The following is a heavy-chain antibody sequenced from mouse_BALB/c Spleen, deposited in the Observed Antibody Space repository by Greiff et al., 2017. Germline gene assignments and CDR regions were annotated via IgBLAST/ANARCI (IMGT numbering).Heavy chain of an antibody. CDR1: GYTFTSYW. V-gene: IGHV1-7*01. Sequence: QVQLQQSGAELAKPGASVKMSCKASGYTFTSYWMHWVKQRPGQGLEWIGYINPSTGYTEYNQKFKDKATLTADKSSSTAYMQLSSLTSEDSAVYYCASFSSYYFDYWGQGTTLTVSS. CDR3: ASFSSYYFDY. CDR2: INPSTGYT. J-gene: IGHJ2*01. D-gene: IGHD1-1*01.